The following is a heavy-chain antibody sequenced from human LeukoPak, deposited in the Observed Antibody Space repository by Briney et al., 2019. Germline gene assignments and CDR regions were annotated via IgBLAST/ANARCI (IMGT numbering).Heavy chain of an antibody. CDR1: GVTVSNNY. CDR2: ISSSGSTI. CDR3: AELGITMIGGV. V-gene: IGHV3-11*04. Sequence: PGGSLRLSCAASGVTVSNNYMSWVRQAPGKGLEWVSYISSSGSTIYYADSVKGRFTISRDNAKNSLYLQMNSLRAEDTAVYYCAELGITMIGGVWGKGTPVTISS. D-gene: IGHD3-10*02. J-gene: IGHJ6*04.